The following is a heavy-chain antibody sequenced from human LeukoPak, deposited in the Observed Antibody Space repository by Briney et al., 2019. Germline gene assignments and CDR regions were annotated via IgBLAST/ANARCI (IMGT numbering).Heavy chain of an antibody. CDR2: IYYSGST. V-gene: IGHV4-59*01. J-gene: IGHJ5*02. CDR3: ARDVGRIVVVVAAKNWFDP. CDR1: GGSISSYY. Sequence: SETLSLTCTVSGGSISSYYWSWIRQPPGKGLEWIGYIYYSGSTNYNPSLKSRVTISVDTSKNQFSLKLSSVTAADTAVYYCARDVGRIVVVVAAKNWFDPWGQGTLVTVSS. D-gene: IGHD2-15*01.